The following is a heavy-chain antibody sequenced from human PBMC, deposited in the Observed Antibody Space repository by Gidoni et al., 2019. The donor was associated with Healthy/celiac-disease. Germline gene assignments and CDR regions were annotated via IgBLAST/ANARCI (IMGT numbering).Heavy chain of an antibody. CDR3: ALTYYYGSGGDY. CDR1: GGTFSSYA. Sequence: QVQLVQSGAEVKKPGSSVKVSCKASGGTFSSYAISLVRQAHGQGLEWMGGLIPIFGTANYAQKFQGRVTITADESTSTAYMELSSLRSEDTAVYYCALTYYYGSGGDYWGQGTLVTVSS. CDR2: LIPIFGTA. D-gene: IGHD3-10*01. V-gene: IGHV1-69*01. J-gene: IGHJ4*02.